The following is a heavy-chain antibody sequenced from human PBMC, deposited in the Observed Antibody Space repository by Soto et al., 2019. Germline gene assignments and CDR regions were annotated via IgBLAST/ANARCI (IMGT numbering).Heavy chain of an antibody. Sequence: QVQLVQSGAEVKKPGASVKVSCKSSGYTFTSYGISWVRQAPGQGLEWMGWISDYNGNTNYSQKLQRRVTMTTDTSTSSGDMERRTRRNDDTAVYYCARAIQPSSGWSYWYFDHWGRGTLVTVSS. CDR1: GYTFTSYG. CDR3: ARAIQPSSGWSYWYFDH. CDR2: ISDYNGNT. V-gene: IGHV1-18*01. J-gene: IGHJ2*01. D-gene: IGHD6-13*01.